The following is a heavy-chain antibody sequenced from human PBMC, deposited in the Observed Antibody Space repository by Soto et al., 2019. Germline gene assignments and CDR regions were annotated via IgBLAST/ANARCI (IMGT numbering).Heavy chain of an antibody. Sequence: ASVKVSCKASGGTFSSYAISWVRQAPGQGLEWMGIINPSGGSTSYAQKFQGRVTMTRDTSTSTVYMELSSLRSEDTAVYYCARDSRQQLILYYYYGMDVWGQGTTVTVSS. CDR2: INPSGGST. CDR1: GGTFSSYA. J-gene: IGHJ6*02. CDR3: ARDSRQQLILYYYYGMDV. D-gene: IGHD6-13*01. V-gene: IGHV1-46*01.